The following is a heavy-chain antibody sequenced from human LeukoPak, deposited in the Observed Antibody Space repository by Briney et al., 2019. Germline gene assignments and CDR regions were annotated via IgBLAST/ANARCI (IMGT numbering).Heavy chain of an antibody. CDR2: INHSGST. V-gene: IGHV4-38-2*02. CDR1: NYSISSGYY. Sequence: SETLSLTCTVSNYSISSGYYWGWIRQPPGKGLEWIGEINHSGSTNYNPSLKSRVTISVDTSKNQFSLKLSSVTAADTAVYYCARRPRKSRGGTLYYFDYWGQGTLVTVSS. CDR3: ARRPRKSRGGTLYYFDY. D-gene: IGHD1/OR15-1a*01. J-gene: IGHJ4*02.